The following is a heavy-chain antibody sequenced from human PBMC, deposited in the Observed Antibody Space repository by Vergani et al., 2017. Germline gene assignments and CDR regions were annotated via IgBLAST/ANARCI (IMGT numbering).Heavy chain of an antibody. Sequence: EVQLVESGGGLVQPGGSLKLSCAASGFTFSGSAMHWVRQASGKGLEWVGRIRSKANSYATAYAASVKGRFTISRDDSKNTAYLQMNSLKTEDTAVYYCTRQWQWLVLDYWGQGTLVTVSS. V-gene: IGHV3-73*02. CDR1: GFTFSGSA. CDR3: TRQWQWLVLDY. D-gene: IGHD6-19*01. J-gene: IGHJ4*02. CDR2: IRSKANSYAT.